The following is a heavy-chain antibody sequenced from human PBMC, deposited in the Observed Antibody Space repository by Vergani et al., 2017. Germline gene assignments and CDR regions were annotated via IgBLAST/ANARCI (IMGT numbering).Heavy chain of an antibody. J-gene: IGHJ4*02. CDR1: GYTFTSYG. V-gene: IGHV1-18*01. CDR3: ATAALPYDFWSGYYTGFDY. Sequence: QVQLVQSGAEVKKPGASVKVSCKASGYTFTSYGISWVRQAPGQGLEWMGWISAYNGNTNYAQKLQGRVTMTTDTSTSTAYMELRSLRSDDTAVYYCATAALPYDFWSGYYTGFDYWGQGTLVTVSS. CDR2: ISAYNGNT. D-gene: IGHD3-3*01.